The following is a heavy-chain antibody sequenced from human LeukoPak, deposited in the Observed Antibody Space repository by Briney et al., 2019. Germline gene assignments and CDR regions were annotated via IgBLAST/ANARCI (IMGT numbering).Heavy chain of an antibody. CDR2: IKQDGSEK. V-gene: IGHV3-7*01. D-gene: IGHD3-22*01. CDR3: ARRRGSSGYFFDY. Sequence: GGSLRLSCAASGFTLSSYWMSWVRQAPGKGLEWVANIKQDGSEKYYVGSVKGRFTISRDNANNSLYLQMNSLRAEDTAVYYCARRRGSSGYFFDYWGQGTLVTVSS. CDR1: GFTLSSYW. J-gene: IGHJ4*02.